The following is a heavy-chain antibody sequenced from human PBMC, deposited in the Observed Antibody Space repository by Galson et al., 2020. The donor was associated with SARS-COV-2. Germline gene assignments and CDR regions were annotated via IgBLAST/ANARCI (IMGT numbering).Heavy chain of an antibody. CDR1: GGSFGSYY. Sequence: SETLSLTCSLSGGSFGSYYWSWIRQPPGKGLEWVGYVYYSGTTTFNPSLSSRATISVDTAKNQFSLKLNSVTEADTAVYDCARNHWGGSRYTSVYLETWGQGTPVTDSS. CDR3: ARNHWGGSRYTSVYLET. J-gene: IGHJ4*02. V-gene: IGHV4-59*01. D-gene: IGHD2-15*01. CDR2: VYYSGTT.